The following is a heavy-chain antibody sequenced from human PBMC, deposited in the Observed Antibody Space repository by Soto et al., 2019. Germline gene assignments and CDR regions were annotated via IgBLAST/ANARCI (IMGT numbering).Heavy chain of an antibody. J-gene: IGHJ5*02. V-gene: IGHV4-59*01. D-gene: IGHD4-17*01. CDR1: GGSISSYY. Sequence: SETLSLTCTVSGGSISSYYWSWIRQPPGKGLEWIGYIYYSGSTNYNPSLKSRVTISVDTSKNQFSLKLSSVTAADTAVYYCAREAASYGWFDPWGQGTLVTVSS. CDR3: AREAASYGWFDP. CDR2: IYYSGST.